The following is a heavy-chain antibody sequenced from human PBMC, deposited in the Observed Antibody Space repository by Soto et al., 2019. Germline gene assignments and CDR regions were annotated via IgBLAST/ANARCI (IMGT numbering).Heavy chain of an antibody. D-gene: IGHD4-17*01. V-gene: IGHV1-69*02. Sequence: QVQLVQSGAEVKKPGSSVKVSCKASGGTFSSYTISWVRQAPGQGLEWMGRIIPILGIANYAQKFQGRVTITADKSTSTAYRELSSLRSEDTAVYYCARQNYGGNGPTEGYWYFDLWGRGTLVTVSS. CDR3: ARQNYGGNGPTEGYWYFDL. J-gene: IGHJ2*01. CDR2: IIPILGIA. CDR1: GGTFSSYT.